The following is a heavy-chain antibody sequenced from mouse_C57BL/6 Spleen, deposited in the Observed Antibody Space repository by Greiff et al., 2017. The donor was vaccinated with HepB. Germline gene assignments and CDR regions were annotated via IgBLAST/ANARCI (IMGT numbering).Heavy chain of an antibody. CDR1: GYTFTSYW. V-gene: IGHV1-64*01. CDR2: IHPNSGST. CDR3: ARAYYGYDAAWFAY. D-gene: IGHD2-9*01. Sequence: QVQLKQPGAELVKPGASVKLSCKASGYTFTSYWMHWVKQRPGQGLEWIGMIHPNSGSTNYNEKFKSKATLTVDKSSSTAYMQLSSLTSEDSAVYYCARAYYGYDAAWFAYWGQGTLVTVSA. J-gene: IGHJ3*01.